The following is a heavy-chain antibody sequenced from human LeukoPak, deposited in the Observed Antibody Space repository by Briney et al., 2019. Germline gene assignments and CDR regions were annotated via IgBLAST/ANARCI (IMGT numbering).Heavy chain of an antibody. V-gene: IGHV3-53*01. Sequence: GGSLRLSCAASGFTVSSNYMSWVRQAPGKGLEWVSVIYSGGSTYYADSVKGRFTISRDNSKNTLYLQMNSLRAEDTAVYYCARGKYSSGWYDFDYWGQGTLVTVSS. CDR2: IYSGGST. J-gene: IGHJ4*02. CDR1: GFTVSSNY. D-gene: IGHD6-19*01. CDR3: ARGKYSSGWYDFDY.